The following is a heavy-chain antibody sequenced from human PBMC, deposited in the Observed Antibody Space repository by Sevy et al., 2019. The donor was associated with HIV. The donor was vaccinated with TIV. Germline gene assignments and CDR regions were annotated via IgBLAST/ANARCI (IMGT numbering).Heavy chain of an antibody. D-gene: IGHD3-16*01. Sequence: GGSLRLSCAGSGFTFSNAWMSWVRQAPGKGLEWVGRIRNKADGGTTDYAAPVKGRFVISGDDSKNTLYLQMNSLKTEDTAVYYCATDLWGSFLDYWGQGTWSPSPQ. CDR2: IRNKADGGTT. CDR1: GFTFSNAW. V-gene: IGHV3-15*05. CDR3: ATDLWGSFLDY. J-gene: IGHJ4*02.